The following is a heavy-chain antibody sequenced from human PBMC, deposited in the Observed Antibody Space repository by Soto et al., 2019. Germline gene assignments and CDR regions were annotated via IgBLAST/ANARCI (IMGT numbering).Heavy chain of an antibody. J-gene: IGHJ3*02. D-gene: IGHD6-19*01. CDR3: ARLRIAVAFQAFDI. CDR1: GGSISSYY. V-gene: IGHV4-59*01. CDR2: IYYSGST. Sequence: SETLSLTCTVSGGSISSYYWSWIRQPPGKGLEWIGYIYYSGSTNYNPSLKSRVTISVDTSKNQFSLKLSSVTAADTAVYYCARLRIAVAFQAFDIWGQGTMVTVSS.